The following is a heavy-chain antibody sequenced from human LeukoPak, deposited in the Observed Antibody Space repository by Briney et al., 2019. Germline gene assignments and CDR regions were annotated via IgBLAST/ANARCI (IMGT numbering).Heavy chain of an antibody. Sequence: PSETPSLTCTVSGGSISSGSYYWGWIRQPPGKGLEWIGYIYYSGSTNYNPSLKSRVTISVDTSKNQFSLKLSSVTAADTAVYYCAKQAYCSGTSCSPFDYWGQGTLVTVSS. CDR1: GGSISSGSYY. D-gene: IGHD2-2*01. CDR3: AKQAYCSGTSCSPFDY. J-gene: IGHJ4*02. CDR2: IYYSGST. V-gene: IGHV4-61*05.